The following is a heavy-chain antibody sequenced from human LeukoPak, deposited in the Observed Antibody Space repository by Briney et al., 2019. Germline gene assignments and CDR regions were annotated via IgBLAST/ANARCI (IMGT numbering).Heavy chain of an antibody. V-gene: IGHV4-39*01. CDR2: IYYSGST. J-gene: IGHJ3*02. CDR1: GGSISSNSYY. CDR3: ARRASGWTAFDI. D-gene: IGHD6-19*01. Sequence: SETLSLTCTVSGGSISSNSYYWGWIRQPPGKGLEWIGSIYYSGSTYYNPSLKSRVTISVDTSKNQFSLKLSSVTAADTAVYYCARRASGWTAFDIWGQGTMVTVSS.